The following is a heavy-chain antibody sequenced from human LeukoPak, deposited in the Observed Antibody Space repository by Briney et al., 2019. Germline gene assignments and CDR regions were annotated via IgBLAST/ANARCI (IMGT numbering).Heavy chain of an antibody. V-gene: IGHV4-59*01. Sequence: SETLSLTCTVSGGSISGYYWSWIRQPPGKGREWIGYIYYSGSTNYNPSLKSRVTISVDTSNNQFSLKLSSVTAADTAVYYCATHYYYDSSGPGGYYFDYWGQGTLVTVSS. D-gene: IGHD3-22*01. J-gene: IGHJ4*02. CDR2: IYYSGST. CDR3: ATHYYYDSSGPGGYYFDY. CDR1: GGSISGYY.